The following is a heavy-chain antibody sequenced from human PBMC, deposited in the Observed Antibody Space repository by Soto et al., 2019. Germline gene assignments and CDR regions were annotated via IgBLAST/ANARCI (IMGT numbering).Heavy chain of an antibody. Sequence: QVQLQESGPGLVKPSQTLSLTCTVSGGSISSGGYYWTWIRQHPGKVLEWIGYNYYSGITYYNPTLKSRVIISLDTSKNQYSLKLSCVTAADTAVYYCARGSSIAGLYYGMDVWGQGTTVTVSS. CDR2: NYYSGIT. D-gene: IGHD6-6*01. V-gene: IGHV4-31*03. CDR1: GGSISSGGYY. CDR3: ARGSSIAGLYYGMDV. J-gene: IGHJ6*02.